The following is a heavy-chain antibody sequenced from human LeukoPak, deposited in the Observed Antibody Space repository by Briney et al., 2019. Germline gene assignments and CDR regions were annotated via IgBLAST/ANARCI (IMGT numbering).Heavy chain of an antibody. V-gene: IGHV4-39*01. CDR1: GGSISSSSYY. CDR3: ARGDYYDSSGYQSPSFDY. J-gene: IGHJ4*02. Sequence: PSETLSLTCTVSGGSISSSSYYWGWIRQPPGKGLEWIGSIYYSGSTYYNPSLKSRVTISVDTSKNQFSLKLSSVTAADTAVYYCARGDYYDSSGYQSPSFDYWGQGTLVTVSS. CDR2: IYYSGST. D-gene: IGHD3-22*01.